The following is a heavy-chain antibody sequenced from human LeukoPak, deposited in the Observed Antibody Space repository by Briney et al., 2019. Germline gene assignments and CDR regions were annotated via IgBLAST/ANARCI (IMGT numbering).Heavy chain of an antibody. Sequence: SETLSLTCTVSGGSISSYYWSWIRQPPGKGLEWIGYIYYSGSTNYNPSLKSRVTISVETSKNQFPLKLSSVTAADAAVYYCARGGVLLVIDYWGQGTLVTVSS. CDR3: ARGGVLLVIDY. J-gene: IGHJ4*02. D-gene: IGHD2-8*02. V-gene: IGHV4-59*01. CDR2: IYYSGST. CDR1: GGSISSYY.